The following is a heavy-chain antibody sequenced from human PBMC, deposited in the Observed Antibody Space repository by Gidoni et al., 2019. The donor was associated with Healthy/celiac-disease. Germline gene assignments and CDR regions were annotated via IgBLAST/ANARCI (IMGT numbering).Heavy chain of an antibody. J-gene: IGHJ5*02. D-gene: IGHD3-22*01. CDR2: ISGSGGST. Sequence: EVQLLESGGGLVQPGGSLRLSCAASGFTFSSYAMSWVRQAPGKGLEWVSAISGSGGSTYYADSVKGRFTISSDNSKNTLYLQMNSLRAEDTAVYYCAKVPAAYYYDSSGYYPEDGWFDPWGQGTLVTVSS. V-gene: IGHV3-23*01. CDR1: GFTFSSYA. CDR3: AKVPAAYYYDSSGYYPEDGWFDP.